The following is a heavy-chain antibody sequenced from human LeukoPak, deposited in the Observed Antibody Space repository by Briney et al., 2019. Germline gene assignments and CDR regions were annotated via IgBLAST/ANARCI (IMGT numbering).Heavy chain of an antibody. CDR3: AKDHDNTDYYYYFDS. J-gene: IGHJ4*02. CDR2: ISTTGRER. CDR1: RLSFNTYA. Sequence: QSGGSLRLSCVASRLSFNTYAMSWVRQAPGKGLKWVSSISTTGRERHYTDSVKGRFTISRDNSKNTLHLQMNSLRAEDTALYFCAKDHDNTDYYYYFDSWGQGTLVTVSS. D-gene: IGHD2-21*02. V-gene: IGHV3-23*01.